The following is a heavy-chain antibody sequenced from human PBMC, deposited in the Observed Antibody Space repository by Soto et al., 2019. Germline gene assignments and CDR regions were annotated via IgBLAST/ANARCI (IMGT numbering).Heavy chain of an antibody. V-gene: IGHV4-34*01. D-gene: IGHD6-6*01. J-gene: IGHJ4*02. CDR2: INHSGST. CDR1: GGSFSGYY. Sequence: PETLSLTCAVYGGSFSGYYWSWIRQPPGKGLEWIGEINHSGSTNHNPSLKSRVTISVDTSKNQFSLKLSSVTAADTAVYYCARGFIAARPRFDYWGQGTLVTVSS. CDR3: ARGFIAARPRFDY.